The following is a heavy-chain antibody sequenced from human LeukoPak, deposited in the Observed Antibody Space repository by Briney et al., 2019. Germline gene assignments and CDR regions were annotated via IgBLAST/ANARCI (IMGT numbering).Heavy chain of an antibody. Sequence: KASETLSLTCAVSGFSLSGCFTWSWIRQPLGKGLEWIGFIYHSGSTYYNPSLKSRVTISIDTSKNQVSLNLTSVTAADTDMSFCARGDYGGLGAWGQGILVTVSS. CDR2: IYHSGST. CDR1: GFSLSGCFT. V-gene: IGHV4-30-2*01. D-gene: IGHD4-23*01. J-gene: IGHJ5*02. CDR3: ARGDYGGLGA.